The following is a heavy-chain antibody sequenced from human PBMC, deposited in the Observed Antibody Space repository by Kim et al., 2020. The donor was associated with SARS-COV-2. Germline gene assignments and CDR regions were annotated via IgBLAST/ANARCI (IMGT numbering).Heavy chain of an antibody. J-gene: IGHJ4*02. CDR2: MKSDGSTI. Sequence: GGSLRLSCTASGFTFSGYWMHWVRQAPGKGLMWVSRMKSDGSTISYADSVKGRFTISRDNAKNTLYLQMNSLSAEDTAAYYCARGAWGYSYGPFEYWGQGTLVTVSS. CDR3: ARGAWGYSYGPFEY. CDR1: GFTFSGYW. D-gene: IGHD5-18*01. V-gene: IGHV3-74*01.